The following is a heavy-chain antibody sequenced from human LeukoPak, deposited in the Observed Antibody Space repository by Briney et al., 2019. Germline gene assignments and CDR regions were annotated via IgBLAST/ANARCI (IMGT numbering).Heavy chain of an antibody. J-gene: IGHJ6*03. Sequence: GGSLRLSCAASGFTFSSYSMSWVRQAPGKGLEWVSDISSSGGSRYYADSVKGRFTISRDNAKNSLYLQMNSLRAEDTAVYYCARGQYYYDSSGYYIVVWCKGTTVTASS. V-gene: IGHV3-48*04. CDR3: ARGQYYYDSSGYYIVV. D-gene: IGHD3-22*01. CDR1: GFTFSSYS. CDR2: ISSSGGSR.